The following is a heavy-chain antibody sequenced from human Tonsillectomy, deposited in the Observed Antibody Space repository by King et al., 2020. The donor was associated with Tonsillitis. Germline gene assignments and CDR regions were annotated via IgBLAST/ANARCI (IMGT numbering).Heavy chain of an antibody. V-gene: IGHV3-30-3*01. CDR3: ARPPAYYYGSDIYFDY. CDR1: GFTFSSFA. J-gene: IGHJ4*02. D-gene: IGHD3-10*01. Sequence: VQLVESGGGVVQPGKSLRLSCAASGFTFSSFAVHWVRQTPGKGLEWVAIISSDGSHRDYADSVKGRFTISRDNSKNTIYLQMNSLRAEDTAVYYCARPPAYYYGSDIYFDYWGQGTLVTVSS. CDR2: ISSDGSHR.